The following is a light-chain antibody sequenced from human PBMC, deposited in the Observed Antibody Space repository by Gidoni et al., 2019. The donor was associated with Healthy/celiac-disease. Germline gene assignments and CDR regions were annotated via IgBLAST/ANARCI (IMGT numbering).Light chain of an antibody. CDR3: QQNDNLPPLT. CDR2: DAS. Sequence: SASVGDRVTITCQASQDISNYLNWHQQKPGKAPKLLIYDASNLETGVPSRFSGSGSGTDFTFTISSLQPEDIATYYCQQNDNLPPLTFGGGTKVEIK. J-gene: IGKJ4*01. CDR1: QDISNY. V-gene: IGKV1-33*01.